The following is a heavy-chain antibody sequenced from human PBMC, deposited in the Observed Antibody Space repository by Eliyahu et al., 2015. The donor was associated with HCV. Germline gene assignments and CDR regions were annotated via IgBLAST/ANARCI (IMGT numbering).Heavy chain of an antibody. V-gene: IGHV3-30*18. CDR2: ISYDGSDK. J-gene: IGHJ4*02. CDR1: GFXFSXFG. D-gene: IGHD3-22*01. CDR3: AKEANSYDSSGYYFDY. Sequence: QVQLVESGGGVVQPGRSLRLSCAASGFXFSXFGCPGFRQAPGKGLEWVAVISYDGSDKYYGDSVKGRFTISRDNSKNTLYLQMNSLRAEDTAVYYCAKEANSYDSSGYYFDYWGQGTLVTVSS.